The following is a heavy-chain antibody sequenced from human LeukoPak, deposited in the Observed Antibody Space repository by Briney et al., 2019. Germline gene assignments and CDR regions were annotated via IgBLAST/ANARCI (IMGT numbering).Heavy chain of an antibody. CDR2: INHSGST. V-gene: IGHV4-34*01. CDR1: GGSFSGYY. CDR3: ARGFVVRDVVPAAGYFDY. Sequence: PSETLSLTCAVYGGSFSGYYWSWIRQPPGKWLEWNGEINHSGSTNYNPSLKTRVTISVDSPKNQSSLRLTSVTPANRPLNYVARGFVVRDVVPAAGYFDYWGQGTLVTVSS. D-gene: IGHD2-2*01. J-gene: IGHJ4*02.